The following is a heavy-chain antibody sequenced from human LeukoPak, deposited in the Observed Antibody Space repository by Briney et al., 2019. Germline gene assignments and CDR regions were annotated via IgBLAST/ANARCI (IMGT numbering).Heavy chain of an antibody. J-gene: IGHJ4*02. CDR1: GGSISGYY. CDR2: IYYSGNT. D-gene: IGHD6-13*01. CDR3: ARLRSNSFPDY. V-gene: IGHV4-59*01. Sequence: PSETLSLTCTVSGGSISGYYWTWCRQPPGKGLEWIGYIYYSGNTNYNPSLKSRVTISVDTSKNQFSLQLTFVTAADTAIYYCARLRSNSFPDYWGEGTLVTVSS.